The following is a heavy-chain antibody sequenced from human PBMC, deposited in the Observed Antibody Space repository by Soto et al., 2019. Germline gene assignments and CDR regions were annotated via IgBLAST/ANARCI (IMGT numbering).Heavy chain of an antibody. CDR3: ARDNGMAGSFDP. Sequence: GTLRLSGAACVFAFSTYSMNWVRQAPGKGLEWVSYISFSSTTIFYADSVRGRFTISRDNAKNSLYLQMNTLRDEDTAVYYCARDNGMAGSFDPWGQGTLVTVSS. D-gene: IGHD2-8*01. V-gene: IGHV3-48*02. J-gene: IGHJ5*02. CDR2: ISFSSTTI. CDR1: VFAFSTYS.